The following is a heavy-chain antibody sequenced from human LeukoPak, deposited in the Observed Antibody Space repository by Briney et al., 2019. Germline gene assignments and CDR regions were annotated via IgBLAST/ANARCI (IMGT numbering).Heavy chain of an antibody. CDR1: GGSFSGYY. Sequence: SETLSLTCAVYGGSFSGYYWSWIRQPPGKGLEWIGEINHSGSTNYNPSLKSRVTISVDTSKNQFSLKLSSVTAADTAVYYCARGTGRDTAMFLSLGYYYYYYMDVWGKGTTVTVSS. CDR2: INHSGST. D-gene: IGHD5-18*01. V-gene: IGHV4-34*01. J-gene: IGHJ6*03. CDR3: ARGTGRDTAMFLSLGYYYYYYMDV.